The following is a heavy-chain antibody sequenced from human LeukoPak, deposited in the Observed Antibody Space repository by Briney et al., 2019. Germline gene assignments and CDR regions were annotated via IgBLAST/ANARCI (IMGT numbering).Heavy chain of an antibody. D-gene: IGHD3-9*01. Sequence: SETLSLTCTVSGGSISSGGYYWSWIRQPPGKGLEWIGYIYHSGSTNYNPSLKSRVTISVDKSKNQFSLKLSSVTAADTAVYYCARGPYDILTGYFDYWGQGTLVTVSS. J-gene: IGHJ4*02. CDR2: IYHSGST. CDR1: GGSISSGGYY. CDR3: ARGPYDILTGYFDY. V-gene: IGHV4-30-2*01.